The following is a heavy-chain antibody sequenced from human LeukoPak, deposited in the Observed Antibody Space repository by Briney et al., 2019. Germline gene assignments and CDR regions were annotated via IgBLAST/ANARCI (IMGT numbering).Heavy chain of an antibody. D-gene: IGHD5-18*01. CDR1: GGSISYYY. Sequence: SETLSLTCTVSGGSISYYYWSWIRQPPGKGLEWIGYIYYSGSTNYNPSLKSRVTISVDTSKNQFSLKLNSVTAADTAVYYCAREVAGIQLFDYWGQGTLVTVSS. CDR2: IYYSGST. J-gene: IGHJ4*02. CDR3: AREVAGIQLFDY. V-gene: IGHV4-59*01.